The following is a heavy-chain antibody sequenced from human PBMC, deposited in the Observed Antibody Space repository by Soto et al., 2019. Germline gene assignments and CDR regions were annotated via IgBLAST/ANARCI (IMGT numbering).Heavy chain of an antibody. J-gene: IGHJ4*02. D-gene: IGHD5-12*01. CDR3: ARDSPLGRSFSGYDAIDL. CDR1: GGTFSTST. V-gene: IGHV1-69*08. CDR2: IIPIFNTA. Sequence: QVQLVQSGAEVKEPGSSVKVSCKASGGTFSTSTFTWVRQAPGQGLEWVGRIIPIFNTADYAQKFQGSVTITGDKSTSTFFLELTKLRSEDTGIYYCARDSPLGRSFSGYDAIDLWGQGTLVTVS.